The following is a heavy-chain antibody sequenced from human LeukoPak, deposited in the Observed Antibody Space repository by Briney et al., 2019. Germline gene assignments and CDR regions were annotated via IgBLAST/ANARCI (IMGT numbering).Heavy chain of an antibody. V-gene: IGHV3-23*01. CDR1: GFTFSTYG. CDR3: AKDSLGGYTYGWGIFDI. CDR2: ITTSSGDT. D-gene: IGHD5-18*01. Sequence: GGSLRLSCAASGFTFSTYGMSWVRQAPGKGLEWVSAITTSSGDTYYADSVKGRFTISRDNSKDTLYLQMNSLRADDTAVYYCAKDSLGGYTYGWGIFDIWGQGTLVTVSS. J-gene: IGHJ3*02.